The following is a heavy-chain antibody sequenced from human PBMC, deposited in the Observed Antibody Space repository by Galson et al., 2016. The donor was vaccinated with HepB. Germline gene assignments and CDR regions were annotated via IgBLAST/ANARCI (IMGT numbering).Heavy chain of an antibody. J-gene: IGHJ4*02. D-gene: IGHD1-7*01. V-gene: IGHV3-33*08. CDR3: ARDASYDGTSYGFIAPDF. CDR2: TWSDGSNI. CDR1: GFTFSNYA. Sequence: SLRLSCAASGFTFSNYAMCWVRQAPGKGLEWVAVTWSDGSNIYYADSVKGRFTISRDNSKNTLYLQMNSLRDEDTAVYYCARDASYDGTSYGFIAPDFWGQGTLVTVSS.